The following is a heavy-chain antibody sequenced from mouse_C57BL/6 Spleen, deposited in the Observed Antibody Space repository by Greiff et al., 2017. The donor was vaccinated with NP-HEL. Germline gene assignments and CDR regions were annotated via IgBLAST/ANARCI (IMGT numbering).Heavy chain of an antibody. CDR3: ARFSTTVVAGMDY. D-gene: IGHD1-1*01. CDR1: GYAFSSSW. CDR2: IYPGDGDT. Sequence: QVQLQQSGPELVKPGASVKISCKASGYAFSSSWMNWVKQRPGKGLEWIGRIYPGDGDTNYNGKFKGKATLTADKSSSTAYMQLSSLTSEDSAVYFCARFSTTVVAGMDYWGQGTSVTVSS. J-gene: IGHJ4*01. V-gene: IGHV1-82*01.